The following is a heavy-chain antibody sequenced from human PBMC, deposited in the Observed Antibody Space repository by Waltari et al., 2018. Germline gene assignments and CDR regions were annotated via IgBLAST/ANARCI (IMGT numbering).Heavy chain of an antibody. V-gene: IGHV4-38-2*01. CDR3: ARYCSGGSCYDY. Sequence: QVQLQESGPGLVKPSETLSLTCAVSGYSISSGYYWGWIRQPPGKGLEWIGSIYHSGSTDYNPALKSRVTISVDTAKNQFSLKLSSVTAADTAVYYCARYCSGGSCYDYWGQGTLVTVSS. J-gene: IGHJ4*02. CDR2: IYHSGST. D-gene: IGHD2-15*01. CDR1: GYSISSGYY.